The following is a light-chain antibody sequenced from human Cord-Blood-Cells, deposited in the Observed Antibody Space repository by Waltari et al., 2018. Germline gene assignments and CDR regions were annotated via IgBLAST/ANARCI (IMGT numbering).Light chain of an antibody. V-gene: IGLV3-1*01. J-gene: IGLJ2*01. CDR3: QAWDSSTAV. CDR2: QDS. CDR1: KWGDKY. Sequence: SYELTQPPSVSVSPGQTASITCSGDKWGDKYACWYQQKPGQSPVLVIYQDSKRPSGIPARFSGSNSGNPATLTISGTQAMDEADYYCQAWDSSTAVFGGGTKLTVL.